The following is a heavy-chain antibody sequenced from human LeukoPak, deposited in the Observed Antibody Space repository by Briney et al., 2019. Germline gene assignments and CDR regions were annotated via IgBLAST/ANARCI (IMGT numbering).Heavy chain of an antibody. Sequence: GGSLRLSCAASGFTFSSYSMNWVRQAPGKGLEWVSYIDSSSSAIYYADSVKGRFTISRDNAKNSLYLQMNSLRAEDTAVYYCARDFVDTAMVDYWGQGTLVTVSS. D-gene: IGHD5-18*01. CDR2: IDSSSSAI. CDR3: ARDFVDTAMVDY. J-gene: IGHJ4*02. V-gene: IGHV3-21*05. CDR1: GFTFSSYS.